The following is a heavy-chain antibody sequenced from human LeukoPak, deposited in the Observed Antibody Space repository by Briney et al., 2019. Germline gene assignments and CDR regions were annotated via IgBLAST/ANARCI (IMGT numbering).Heavy chain of an antibody. Sequence: SVKVSCRASGGTFSSYAISWVRQAPGQGLEWMGRIIPIFGTANYAQKFQGRVTITTDESTSTAYMELSSLRSEDTAVYYCARAHRKTYSSSWYGLHYWGQGTLVTVSS. V-gene: IGHV1-69*05. D-gene: IGHD6-13*01. J-gene: IGHJ4*02. CDR2: IIPIFGTA. CDR3: ARAHRKTYSSSWYGLHY. CDR1: GGTFSSYA.